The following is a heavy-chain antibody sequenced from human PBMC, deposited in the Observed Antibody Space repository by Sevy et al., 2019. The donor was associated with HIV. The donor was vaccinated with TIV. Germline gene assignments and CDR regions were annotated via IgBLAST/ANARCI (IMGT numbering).Heavy chain of an antibody. CDR2: IYCTGST. D-gene: IGHD6-19*01. V-gene: IGHV4-59*01. Sequence: SETLSLTCTVSGGSISSYYWNWIRQSPGKGLEWIGYIYCTGSTNYNPSLKSRVTISVDTSKNQFSLKLTSVTAADTAVYYCARELISGRYYGMDVWGQGTTVTVSS. J-gene: IGHJ6*02. CDR3: ARELISGRYYGMDV. CDR1: GGSISSYY.